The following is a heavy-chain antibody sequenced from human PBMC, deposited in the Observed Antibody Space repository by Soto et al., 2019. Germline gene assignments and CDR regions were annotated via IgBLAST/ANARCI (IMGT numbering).Heavy chain of an antibody. CDR3: PRPSRLKKGGYGIPTFAH. D-gene: IGHD5-12*01. V-gene: IGHV2-26*01. CDR1: GFSLSNARMG. Sequence: QVTLKESGPVLVKPTETLTLTCTVSGFSLSNARMGVSWIRQPPGKALEWLAHIFSNDEKSYSTSLKSRLTTPKTTPKAEVSLTMTKMNPGNTPTIYWPRPSRLKKGGYGIPTFAHGGQEPLVPAPS. J-gene: IGHJ4*02. CDR2: IFSNDEK.